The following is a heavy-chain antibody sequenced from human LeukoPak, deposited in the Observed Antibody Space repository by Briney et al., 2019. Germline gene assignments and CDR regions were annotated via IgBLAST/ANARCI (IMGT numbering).Heavy chain of an antibody. CDR2: ISGNGGYI. V-gene: IGHV3-23*01. CDR3: ARVITPYYNYMDV. Sequence: GGSLRLSCVAFGFTFSNYAMNWVRQAPGKGLEWVSAISGNGGYIYYADSVKGRFTISRDNSKNTLYLQMNSLRAEDTAVYYCARVITPYYNYMDVWGRGTTVTVSS. CDR1: GFTFSNYA. J-gene: IGHJ6*03. D-gene: IGHD3-10*01.